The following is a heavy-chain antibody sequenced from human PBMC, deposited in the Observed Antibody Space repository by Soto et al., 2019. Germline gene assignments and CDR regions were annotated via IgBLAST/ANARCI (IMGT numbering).Heavy chain of an antibody. D-gene: IGHD6-6*01. CDR2: IIPIFGTA. J-gene: IGHJ6*02. CDR1: GGTFSSYS. V-gene: IGHV1-69*13. Sequence: SVKVSCKASGGTFSSYSISWVRQAPGQGLEWMGGIIPIFGTANYAQKFQGRVTITADESTSTAYMELSSLRSEDTAVYYCARVXGSGVAASLLDYYGMDVWGQGTTVTVSS. CDR3: ARVXGSGVAASLLDYYGMDV.